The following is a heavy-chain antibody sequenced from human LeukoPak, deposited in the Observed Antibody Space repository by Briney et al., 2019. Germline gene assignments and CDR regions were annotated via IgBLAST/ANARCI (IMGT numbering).Heavy chain of an antibody. D-gene: IGHD6-19*01. J-gene: IGHJ4*02. CDR2: IYYSGST. CDR3: ARDLDGDQWLVPGY. Sequence: SETLSLTCTVSGGSISSYYWSWIRQPPGKGLEWIGYIYYSGSTNYNPSLKSRVTISVDTSKNQFSLKLSSVTAADTAVYYCARDLDGDQWLVPGYWGQGTLVTVSS. V-gene: IGHV4-59*01. CDR1: GGSISSYY.